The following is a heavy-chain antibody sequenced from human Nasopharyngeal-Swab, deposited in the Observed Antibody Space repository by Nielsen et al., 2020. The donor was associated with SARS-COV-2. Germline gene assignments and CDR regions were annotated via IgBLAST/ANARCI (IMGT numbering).Heavy chain of an antibody. J-gene: IGHJ5*02. D-gene: IGHD5-12*01. CDR3: ARSGSGYARGWFDP. CDR2: VNWNGGST. CDR1: GFTFDDYG. V-gene: IGHV3-20*01. Sequence: GGSLRLSCAASGFTFDDYGMSWVRQAPGKGLEWVSGVNWNGGSTGYADSVKGRFTISRDNAKNSLYLQMNSLRAEDTALYHCARSGSGYARGWFDPWGQGTLVTVSS.